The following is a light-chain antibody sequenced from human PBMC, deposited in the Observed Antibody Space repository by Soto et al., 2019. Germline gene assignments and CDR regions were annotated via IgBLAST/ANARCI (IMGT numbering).Light chain of an antibody. CDR2: SAT. V-gene: IGKV3-15*01. J-gene: IGKJ1*01. CDR3: QQYNNWPWT. Sequence: EIVLTQSPGTLSLSPGEKATLSCRASQSVTSSYLAWYQQKPGQAPRLLIYSATTRAIGIPARFSGSGSGTEFTLTVGSLQSEDFAVYYCQQYNNWPWTFGQGTKVDI. CDR1: QSVTSSY.